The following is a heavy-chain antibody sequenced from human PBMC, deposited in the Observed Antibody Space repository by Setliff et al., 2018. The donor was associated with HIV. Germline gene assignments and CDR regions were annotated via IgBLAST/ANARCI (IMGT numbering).Heavy chain of an antibody. J-gene: IGHJ4*02. CDR3: ASPGGYCSSTSCHSFDY. V-gene: IGHV4-39*01. CDR2: IYYSGNS. Sequence: KASETLSLTCTVSGGSISSSSYYWGWIRQPPGKGLEWIGTIYYSGNSFYNPSLKSRVTISVDTSRNQFSLKLRSVTAADTALYYCASPGGYCSSTSCHSFDYWGQGTLVTVSS. CDR1: GGSISSSSYY. D-gene: IGHD2-2*01.